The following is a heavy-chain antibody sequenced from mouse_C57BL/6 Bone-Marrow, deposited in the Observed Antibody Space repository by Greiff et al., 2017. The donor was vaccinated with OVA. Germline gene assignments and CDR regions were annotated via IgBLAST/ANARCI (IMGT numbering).Heavy chain of an antibody. J-gene: IGHJ2*01. CDR2: ISYDGSN. CDR1: GYSITSGYY. V-gene: IGHV3-6*01. Sequence: EVQLKESGPGLVKPSQSLSLTCSVTGYSITSGYYWNWIRQFPGNKLEWMGYISYDGSNNYNPSLKNRISITRDTSKNQFFLKLNSVTTEDTATYYCARDRIYYDYLDYWGQGTTLTVSS. CDR3: ARDRIYYDYLDY. D-gene: IGHD2-4*01.